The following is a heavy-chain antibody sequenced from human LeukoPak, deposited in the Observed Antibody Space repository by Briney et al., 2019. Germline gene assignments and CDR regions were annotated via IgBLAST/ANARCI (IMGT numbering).Heavy chain of an antibody. J-gene: IGHJ4*02. Sequence: PRGSLRLSCAASGFTFSNYEMKWVRQAPGKGLEWVSYISSSGSTIYYADSLKGRFTISRDNAKNSLYLQMNSLRVEDTAVYYCARVGASGWNTDYWGQGTLVTVSS. CDR2: ISSSGSTI. V-gene: IGHV3-48*03. CDR1: GFTFSNYE. D-gene: IGHD6-19*01. CDR3: ARVGASGWNTDY.